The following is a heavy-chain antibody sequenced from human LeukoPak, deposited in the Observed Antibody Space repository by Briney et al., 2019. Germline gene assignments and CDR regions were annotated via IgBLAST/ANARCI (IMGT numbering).Heavy chain of an antibody. CDR1: GFTFSSYS. V-gene: IGHV3-48*01. CDR3: ARGGDSTGYYVWLDP. D-gene: IGHD3-22*01. CDR2: ISSSSSTT. J-gene: IGHJ5*02. Sequence: GGSLRLSCAASGFTFSSYSMNWVRQAPGKGLEWVSYISSSSSTTYYADSVKGRFTISRDNSKNTLYLQMNSLRAEDTAVYYCARGGDSTGYYVWLDPWGQGTQVTVSS.